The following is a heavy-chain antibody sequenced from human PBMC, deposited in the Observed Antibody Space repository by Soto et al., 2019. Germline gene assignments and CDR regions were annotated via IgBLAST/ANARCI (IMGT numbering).Heavy chain of an antibody. D-gene: IGHD6-6*01. Sequence: QVQLVQSEAEVKKPGASVKVSCKASGYTFTSYGISWGRQAPGQGLEWMGWVSAYNGNTNYAQKLQGRVTMTTDTSTRRAYMELRILRSDDTAVYCYTRSSGSASCFDPWGQGTLATVSS. V-gene: IGHV1-18*01. CDR2: VSAYNGNT. CDR1: GYTFTSYG. J-gene: IGHJ5*02. CDR3: TRSSGSASCFDP.